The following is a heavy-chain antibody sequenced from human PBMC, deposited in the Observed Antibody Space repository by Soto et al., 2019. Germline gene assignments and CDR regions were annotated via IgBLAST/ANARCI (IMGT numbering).Heavy chain of an antibody. Sequence: QVQLVQSGAEVKKPGASVKVSCKASGYTFTSYGISWVRQAPGQGLEWMGWISAYNGNTNYAQKLQGRVTMTTDTSTRTDYMELRSLRSDDTAVYYCATKRRSIAAVWFDPWGQGTLVTVSS. V-gene: IGHV1-18*01. CDR2: ISAYNGNT. J-gene: IGHJ5*02. CDR1: GYTFTSYG. D-gene: IGHD6-13*01. CDR3: ATKRRSIAAVWFDP.